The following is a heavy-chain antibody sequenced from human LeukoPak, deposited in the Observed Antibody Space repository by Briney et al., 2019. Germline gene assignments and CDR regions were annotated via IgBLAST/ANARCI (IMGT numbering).Heavy chain of an antibody. Sequence: ASVKVSCKASGYSFTDYYIHWVRQAPGQRLEWMGRVNPNSGGTDYAQKFQDRVTMTRDASISTAYMELSSLRSDDAAIYYCARDKNSGECVSNSCYGVWPLDIWGQGTMVTVSS. CDR2: VNPNSGGT. CDR3: ARDKNSGECVSNSCYGVWPLDI. D-gene: IGHD2-2*01. J-gene: IGHJ3*02. CDR1: GYSFTDYY. V-gene: IGHV1-2*06.